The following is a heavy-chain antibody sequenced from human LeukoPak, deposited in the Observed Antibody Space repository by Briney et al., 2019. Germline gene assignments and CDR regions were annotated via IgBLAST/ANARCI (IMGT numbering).Heavy chain of an antibody. J-gene: IGHJ4*02. Sequence: PSETLSLTCTVSGDSITSYDYYWAWIRQSPGKGLEWIGGLYYSGSTYYNPSLKSRVTISVDTSKNQFSLKVNSVTAADTAVYYCASSSLKTAALDSWGQGTLVTVSS. CDR2: LYYSGST. CDR1: GDSITSYDYY. CDR3: ASSSLKTAALDS. D-gene: IGHD6-13*01. V-gene: IGHV4-39*07.